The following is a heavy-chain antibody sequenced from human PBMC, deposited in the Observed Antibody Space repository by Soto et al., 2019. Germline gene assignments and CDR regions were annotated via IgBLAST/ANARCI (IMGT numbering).Heavy chain of an antibody. Sequence: GGSLRLSCAASGFTFINYEMIWVRQASGKGLEWVSYISGSGTTIYYADSVKGRFAISRDNAKNSLYLQMDSLRAEDTAVYYCARLGSYAIDYWGQGTLVTVSS. CDR1: GFTFINYE. CDR2: ISGSGTTI. V-gene: IGHV3-48*03. D-gene: IGHD3-10*01. J-gene: IGHJ4*02. CDR3: ARLGSYAIDY.